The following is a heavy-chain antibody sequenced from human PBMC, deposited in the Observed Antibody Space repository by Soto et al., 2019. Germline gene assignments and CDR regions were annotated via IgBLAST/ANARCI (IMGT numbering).Heavy chain of an antibody. CDR3: ARRPLWFHSDGPYYFDY. D-gene: IGHD3-10*01. CDR2: IIPIFGTA. V-gene: IGHV1-69*13. Sequence: SVKVSCKASGGTFSSYAISWVRQAPGQGLEWMGGIIPIFGTANYAQKFQGRVTITADESTSTAYMELSSLRSEDTAVYYSARRPLWFHSDGPYYFDYWGQGTLVTVSS. CDR1: GGTFSSYA. J-gene: IGHJ4*02.